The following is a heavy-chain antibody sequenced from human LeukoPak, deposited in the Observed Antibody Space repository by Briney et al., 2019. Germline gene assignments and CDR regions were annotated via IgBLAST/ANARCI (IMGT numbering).Heavy chain of an antibody. CDR3: ARVGASDLQRVFDH. D-gene: IGHD3-16*01. V-gene: IGHV3-7*01. CDR2: IKQDGSES. CDR1: GFTFSDYW. Sequence: PGGSLRLSCAAAGFTFSDYWMTWVRQFPGQGLEWVANIKQDGSESYYVASVKGRFTISRDNAKQSLYLDMDSLRVEDTAVYYCARVGASDLQRVFDHWGQGALVTVSS. J-gene: IGHJ4*02.